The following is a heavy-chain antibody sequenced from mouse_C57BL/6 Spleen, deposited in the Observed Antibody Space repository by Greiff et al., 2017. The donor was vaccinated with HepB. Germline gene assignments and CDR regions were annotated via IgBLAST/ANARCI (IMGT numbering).Heavy chain of an antibody. J-gene: IGHJ1*03. D-gene: IGHD2-4*01. CDR3: ARGGYYDYDGYFDV. CDR2: IYPGSGST. Sequence: QVQLQQPGAELVKPGASVKMSCKASGYTFTSYWITWVKPRPGQGLEWIGDIYPGSGSTNYNEKFKSKATLTVDTSSGTAYMQLSSLTSEDSAVYYCARGGYYDYDGYFDVWGTGTTVTVSS. CDR1: GYTFTSYW. V-gene: IGHV1-55*01.